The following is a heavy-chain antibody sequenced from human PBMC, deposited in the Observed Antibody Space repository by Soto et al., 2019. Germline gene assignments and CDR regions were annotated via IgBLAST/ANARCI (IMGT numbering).Heavy chain of an antibody. V-gene: IGHV3-23*01. J-gene: IGHJ4*02. CDR3: AKGRGGSGSLTPRVDF. D-gene: IGHD3-10*01. Sequence: VQLLESGGGLVQPGGSLRLSCAASGFTFNNYAMTWVRQAPGKGLEGVSAISGGGDTTSYADSVKGRFTVSRHGYKSTLYLQMSSLRAEDTALYYCAKGRGGSGSLTPRVDFWGQGTLVTVSS. CDR1: GFTFNNYA. CDR2: ISGGGDTT.